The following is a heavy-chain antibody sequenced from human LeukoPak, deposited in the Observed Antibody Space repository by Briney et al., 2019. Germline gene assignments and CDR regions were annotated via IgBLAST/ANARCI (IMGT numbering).Heavy chain of an antibody. D-gene: IGHD2-15*01. CDR2: IIVILGNV. Sequence: SVKVSCKASGGPFNSYAINWVRQAPGQGLEWMGRIIVILGNVNYAQKFQGRLTITADKSTRTAYMDLSNLASEDTAIYFCARYIHPQGLIGYAMDVWGQGTTVIVSS. V-gene: IGHV1-69*04. CDR1: GGPFNSYA. CDR3: ARYIHPQGLIGYAMDV. J-gene: IGHJ6*02.